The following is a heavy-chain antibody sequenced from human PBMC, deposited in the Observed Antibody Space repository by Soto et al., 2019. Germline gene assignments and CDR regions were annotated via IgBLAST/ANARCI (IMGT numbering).Heavy chain of an antibody. CDR1: GFTFSIYS. CDR2: ISSSSSTI. J-gene: IGHJ4*02. D-gene: IGHD6-19*01. Sequence: GGSLRLSCSASGFTFSIYSMNWFRQAPGKGLEWVSYISSSSSTIYYADSVKGRFTISRDNAKNSLYLQMNSLRDEDTAVYYCARERSSGWSLFDYWGQGTLVTVSS. CDR3: ARERSSGWSLFDY. V-gene: IGHV3-48*02.